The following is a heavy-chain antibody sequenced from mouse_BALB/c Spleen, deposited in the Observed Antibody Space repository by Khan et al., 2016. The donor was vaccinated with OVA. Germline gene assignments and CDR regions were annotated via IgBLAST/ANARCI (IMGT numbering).Heavy chain of an antibody. J-gene: IGHJ4*01. CDR1: GYTFTTAG. Sequence: QIQLVQSGPELKKPGETVRISCKASGYTFTTAGMQWVQKMPGKGLKWIGWINTHSGVPKYAEDFKGRFVFSLDTSASTAYLQITNLKNGETAKYFCAEEGAAFYRNDGAAMDSWGQGTSVTVSS. D-gene: IGHD2-12*01. CDR2: INTHSGVP. V-gene: IGHV9-4*02. CDR3: AEEGAAFYRNDGAAMDS.